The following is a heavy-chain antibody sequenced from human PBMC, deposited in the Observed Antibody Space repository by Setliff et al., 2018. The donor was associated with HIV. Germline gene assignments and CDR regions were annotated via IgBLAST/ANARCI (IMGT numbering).Heavy chain of an antibody. Sequence: PSETLSLTCTVSGGSINSGGYYWTWVHQHPGKGLQWIGYIYYIGGAYYNPSLKSRVTISLDTPKNHFSLNLSSVTAADTAVYYCARESMLRGLRHAVDIWGQGTMVTVSS. CDR1: GGSINSGGYY. CDR2: IYYIGGA. D-gene: IGHD3-10*01. V-gene: IGHV4-31*03. J-gene: IGHJ3*02. CDR3: ARESMLRGLRHAVDI.